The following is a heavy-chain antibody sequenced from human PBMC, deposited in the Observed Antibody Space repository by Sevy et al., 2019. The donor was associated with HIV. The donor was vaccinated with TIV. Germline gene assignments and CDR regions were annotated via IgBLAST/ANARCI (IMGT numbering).Heavy chain of an antibody. CDR3: AKEIGGVTTVIWDAFDI. D-gene: IGHD4-17*01. J-gene: IGHJ3*02. V-gene: IGHV3-9*01. Sequence: GGSLRLSCAASGFTFDDYAMHWVRQAPGKGLEWVSGISWNGGSIGYADSVKGRFTISRDNAKNSLYLQMNSLRAEDTALYYCAKEIGGVTTVIWDAFDIWGQGTMVTVSS. CDR1: GFTFDDYA. CDR2: ISWNGGSI.